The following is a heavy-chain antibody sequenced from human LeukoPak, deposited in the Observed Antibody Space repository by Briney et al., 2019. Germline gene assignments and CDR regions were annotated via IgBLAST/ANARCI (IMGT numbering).Heavy chain of an antibody. CDR3: ARVVVVRVIWFDP. Sequence: TSETLSLTSTVSGVSICGFYWSWIAQPPGKGLEWLGYVYYSGTTNSNPSLKSRVTISVDTHKTQFSLKLSSATAADTAVYYCARVVVVRVIWFDPWGQGTLVTVSS. V-gene: IGHV4-59*01. CDR1: GVSICGFY. D-gene: IGHD2-2*01. J-gene: IGHJ5*02. CDR2: VYYSGTT.